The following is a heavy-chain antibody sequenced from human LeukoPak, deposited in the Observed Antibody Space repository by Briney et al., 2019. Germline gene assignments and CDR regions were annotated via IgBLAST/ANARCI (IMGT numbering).Heavy chain of an antibody. CDR3: ARVVAAAGNNWFDP. D-gene: IGHD6-13*01. CDR2: IYYSGST. J-gene: IGHJ5*02. CDR1: GGSISSSSYY. V-gene: IGHV4-39*06. Sequence: SETLSLTCTVSGGSISSSSYYWGWIRQPPGKGLEWIGSIYYSGSTYNNPSLKSRLSISIDTSKNQFPLKLNSVTAADTAVYYCARVVAAAGNNWFDPWGQGTLVTVSS.